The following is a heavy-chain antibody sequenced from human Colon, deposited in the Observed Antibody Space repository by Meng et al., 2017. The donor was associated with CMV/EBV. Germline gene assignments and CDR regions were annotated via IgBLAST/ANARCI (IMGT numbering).Heavy chain of an antibody. V-gene: IGHV1-18*01. CDR3: ARGSISMVRGVIIAYGMDA. CDR1: GYTFTTYG. D-gene: IGHD3-10*01. Sequence: ASVKVSCKSSGYTFTTYGITWVRQAPGQGLEWMGRSSAQNGNTNYGQKFQGRVTVTTDTSTRTAYMELRSLRSDDTAVYYCARGSISMVRGVIIAYGMDAWGQGTTVTVSS. CDR2: SSAQNGNT. J-gene: IGHJ6*02.